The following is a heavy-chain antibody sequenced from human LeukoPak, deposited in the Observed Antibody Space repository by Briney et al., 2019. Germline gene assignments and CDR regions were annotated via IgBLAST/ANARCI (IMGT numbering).Heavy chain of an antibody. CDR1: GYTFTGYY. Sequence: GASVKVSCKASGYTFTGYYMHWVRQAPGQGLEWMGWINPNSGGTNYAQKFQGWVTMTRDTSISTAYMELSRLRSDDTAVYYCARDRVVVVPAAMGWFDPWGQGTLVTVSS. CDR2: INPNSGGT. V-gene: IGHV1-2*04. D-gene: IGHD2-2*01. CDR3: ARDRVVVVPAAMGWFDP. J-gene: IGHJ5*02.